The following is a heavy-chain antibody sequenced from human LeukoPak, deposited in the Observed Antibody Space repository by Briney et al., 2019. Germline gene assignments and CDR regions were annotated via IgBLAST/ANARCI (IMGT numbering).Heavy chain of an antibody. Sequence: AGSLRLSCAVSGINFRGYWMAWVRQAPGKGLEWVANMKQDGSEKYYVDSVKGRFTISRDNAKNSLYLEMNSLRVEDTAVYYCARALGHTGYDLYDYWGQGTLVTVSS. CDR3: ARALGHTGYDLYDY. CDR2: MKQDGSEK. CDR1: GINFRGYW. J-gene: IGHJ4*02. D-gene: IGHD5-12*01. V-gene: IGHV3-7*01.